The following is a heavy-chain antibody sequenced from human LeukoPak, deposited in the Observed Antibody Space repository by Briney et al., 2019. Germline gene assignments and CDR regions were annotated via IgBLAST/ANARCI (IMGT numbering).Heavy chain of an antibody. Sequence: GGSLRLSCAASGFTFRNYAMSWVRQAAGKGLEWVSAISGSGGSTYYADSVKGRFTNSRDNFKNTLYLQMNSLRAEDTAVYYCAKGESGYDSYFDYWGQGTLVTVSS. D-gene: IGHD5-12*01. CDR2: ISGSGGST. CDR1: GFTFRNYA. J-gene: IGHJ4*02. V-gene: IGHV3-23*01. CDR3: AKGESGYDSYFDY.